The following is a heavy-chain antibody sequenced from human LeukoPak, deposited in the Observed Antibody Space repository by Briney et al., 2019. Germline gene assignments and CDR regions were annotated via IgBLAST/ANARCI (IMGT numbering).Heavy chain of an antibody. Sequence: GGSLRLSCAASGFTFSSYAMSWVRQAPGKGLEWVSSISSSSSYIYYADSVKGRFTISRDNAKNSLYLQMNSLRAEDTAVYYCARDGFGELPLGYWGQGTLVTVSS. CDR1: GFTFSSYA. J-gene: IGHJ4*02. V-gene: IGHV3-21*01. D-gene: IGHD3-10*01. CDR2: ISSSSSYI. CDR3: ARDGFGELPLGY.